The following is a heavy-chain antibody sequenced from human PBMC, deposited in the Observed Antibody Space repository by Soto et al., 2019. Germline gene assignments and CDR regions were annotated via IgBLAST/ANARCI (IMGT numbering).Heavy chain of an antibody. Sequence: SLKDSCTSSGFTFTSSAVQWVRQARGQRLEWIGWIVVGSGNTNYAQKFQERVTITGDMSTSTAYMELSSLRSEDTAVYYCAEDPSGLRYFDWQYWGQGTLVTVSS. CDR1: GFTFTSSA. J-gene: IGHJ4*02. V-gene: IGHV1-58*01. D-gene: IGHD3-9*01. CDR2: IVVGSGNT. CDR3: AEDPSGLRYFDWQY.